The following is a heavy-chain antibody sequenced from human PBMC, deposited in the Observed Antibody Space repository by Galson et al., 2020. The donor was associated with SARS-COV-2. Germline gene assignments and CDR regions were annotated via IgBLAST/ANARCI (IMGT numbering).Heavy chain of an antibody. V-gene: IGHV3-48*03. CDR3: ARVPSFCTSANGHSYGMDV. Sequence: GGSLRLSCAASGFTFSSYEMNWVRQAPGKGLEWVSYISSSGSTIYYADSVKGRFTISRDNAKNSLYLQMNSLRAEDTAVYYCARVPSFCTSANGHSYGMDVWGQGATVTVSS. CDR1: GFTFSSYE. D-gene: IGHD2-2*01. J-gene: IGHJ6*02. CDR2: ISSSGSTI.